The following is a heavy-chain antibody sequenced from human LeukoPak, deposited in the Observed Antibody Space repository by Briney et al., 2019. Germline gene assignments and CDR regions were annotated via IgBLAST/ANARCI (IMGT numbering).Heavy chain of an antibody. CDR1: GFTFSSYS. CDR2: ISSSSSYI. D-gene: IGHD3-3*01. CDR3: ARSLRLLRFLEWLLSPFDY. J-gene: IGHJ4*02. V-gene: IGHV3-21*01. Sequence: GGSLRLSCAASGFTFSSYSMIWVRQAPGKGLEWVSSISSSSSYIYYADSVKGRFTISRDNAKNSLYLQMNSLRAEDTAVYYCARSLRLLRFLEWLLSPFDYWGQGTLVTVSS.